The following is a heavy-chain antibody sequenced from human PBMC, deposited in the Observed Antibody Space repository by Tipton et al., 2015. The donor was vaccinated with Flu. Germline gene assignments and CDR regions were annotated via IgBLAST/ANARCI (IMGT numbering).Heavy chain of an antibody. CDR1: GFRFRDYV. CDR3: AKDRWQATPLSDYLDD. V-gene: IGHV3-23*01. Sequence: SLRLSCAASGFRFRDYVMFWVRQAPGKGLEWVSSISGTGISTYYSASVKGRFIVSRDNSRDTFFLQMNSLRGEDTAIYYCAKDRWQATPLSDYLDDWGQGTLVAVSS. CDR2: ISGTGIST. D-gene: IGHD4-23*01. J-gene: IGHJ4*02.